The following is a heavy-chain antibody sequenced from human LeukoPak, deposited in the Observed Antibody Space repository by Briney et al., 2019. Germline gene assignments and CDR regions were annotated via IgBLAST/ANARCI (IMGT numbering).Heavy chain of an antibody. J-gene: IGHJ4*02. Sequence: GGSLRLSCAASEFTFSSYAMHWVRQAPGKGLEWVALVSYDGSDKYYADSVKGRFTISRDNSKNTLYLQMNSLRAEDTAVYYCARESLLIFDYWGQGTLVTVSS. CDR3: ARESLLIFDY. V-gene: IGHV3-30*03. CDR1: EFTFSSYA. CDR2: VSYDGSDK.